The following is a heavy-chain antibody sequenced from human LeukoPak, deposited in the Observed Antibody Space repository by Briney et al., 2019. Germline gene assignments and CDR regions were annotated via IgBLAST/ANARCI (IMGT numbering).Heavy chain of an antibody. CDR1: GGSFSGYY. CDR2: INHSGST. J-gene: IGHJ4*02. V-gene: IGHV4-34*01. D-gene: IGHD6-19*01. Sequence: PSETLSLTCAVYGGSFSGYYWSWIRQPPGKGLEWIGEINHSGSTNYNPSLKSRVTISVDTSKNQFSLKLSSVTAADTAVYYCARGSRRQIAVADKRGHYFDYWGQGTLVTVSS. CDR3: ARGSRRQIAVADKRGHYFDY.